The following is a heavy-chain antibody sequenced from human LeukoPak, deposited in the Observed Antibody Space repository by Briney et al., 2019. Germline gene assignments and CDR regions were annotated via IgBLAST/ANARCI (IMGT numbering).Heavy chain of an antibody. V-gene: IGHV4-30-4*01. Sequence: SQTLSLTCTVSGGSISSGDYYWSWIRQPPGKGLEWIGYIYYSGSTYYNPSLKSRVTISVDTSKNQFSLKLSSVTAADTAVYYCACTFGGVIVVEYAFDIWGQGTMVTVSS. CDR3: ACTFGGVIVVEYAFDI. CDR2: IYYSGST. D-gene: IGHD3-16*02. J-gene: IGHJ3*02. CDR1: GGSISSGDYY.